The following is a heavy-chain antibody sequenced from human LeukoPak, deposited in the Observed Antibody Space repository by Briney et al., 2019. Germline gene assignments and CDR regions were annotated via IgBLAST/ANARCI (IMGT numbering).Heavy chain of an antibody. D-gene: IGHD4-17*01. Sequence: SETLSLTCTVSGGSISGYYWSWIRQPPGKGLEWIGYIYYTGSTNYNPSLKSRVIISVDTSKNQFSLTVSSVTAADTAVYYCVRSKSGTYGWFDPWGQGTLVTVSS. CDR3: VRSKSGTYGWFDP. CDR1: GGSISGYY. J-gene: IGHJ5*02. CDR2: IYYTGST. V-gene: IGHV4-59*01.